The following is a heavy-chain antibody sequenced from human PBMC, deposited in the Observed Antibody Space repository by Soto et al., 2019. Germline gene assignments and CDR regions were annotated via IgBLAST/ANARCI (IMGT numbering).Heavy chain of an antibody. CDR1: GFTFRSYA. Sequence: PGGSLRLSCAASGFTFRSYAMYWVRQAPDKGLEWVAVISYDGSKKYYADSVKGRFTISRDNTKNTLYLQTNSLRAEETAVYYCARAYQKTIFGVVIPGGDYHGMDVWGQGTTVTVSS. J-gene: IGHJ6*02. D-gene: IGHD3-3*01. V-gene: IGHV3-30-3*01. CDR3: ARAYQKTIFGVVIPGGDYHGMDV. CDR2: ISYDGSKK.